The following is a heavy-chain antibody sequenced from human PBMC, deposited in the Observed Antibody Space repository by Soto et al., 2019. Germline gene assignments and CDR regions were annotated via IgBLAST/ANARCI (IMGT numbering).Heavy chain of an antibody. CDR2: IYYSGST. CDR1: GDSMRSFY. Sequence: ETLSLTCTVYGDSMRSFYWSWIRQPPGKGLEWIGNIYYSGSTNYNPSHKSRVTMSVDMSRNQVSLKLSSVTAADTAVYYCTRVGGYYGDYPNFDYWGQGALVTVSS. V-gene: IGHV4-59*01. D-gene: IGHD4-17*01. CDR3: TRVGGYYGDYPNFDY. J-gene: IGHJ4*02.